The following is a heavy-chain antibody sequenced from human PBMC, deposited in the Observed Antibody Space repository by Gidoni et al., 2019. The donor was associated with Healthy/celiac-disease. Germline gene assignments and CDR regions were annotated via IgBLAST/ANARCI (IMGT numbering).Heavy chain of an antibody. V-gene: IGHV3-9*01. CDR3: AKAMDDSSGYYNWFDP. Sequence: EVQLVESGGGVVQPGRSLRLSCAASGFTFDDYAMHGVRQAPGKGLEWVSGISWNSGSIGYADSVKGRFTISRDNAKNSLYLQMNSLRAEDTALYYCAKAMDDSSGYYNWFDPWGQGTLVTVSS. CDR2: ISWNSGSI. J-gene: IGHJ5*02. D-gene: IGHD3-22*01. CDR1: GFTFDDYA.